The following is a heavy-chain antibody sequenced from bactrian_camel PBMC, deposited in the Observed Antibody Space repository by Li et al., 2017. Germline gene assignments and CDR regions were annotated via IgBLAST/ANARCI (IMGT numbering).Heavy chain of an antibody. Sequence: HVQLVESGGGSVQAGGSLRLSCKGSGFTDAGNYMAWFRGPGNERANSREGVACIYTGDDRTYYADSVKGRFTISRDNARNMLYLQMNNLQPQDSGVYYCATGHREPGWVPRSVGTQVTVS. CDR1: GFTDAGNY. V-gene: IGHV3S63*01. CDR2: IYTGDDRT. D-gene: IGHD5*01. J-gene: IGHJ4*01.